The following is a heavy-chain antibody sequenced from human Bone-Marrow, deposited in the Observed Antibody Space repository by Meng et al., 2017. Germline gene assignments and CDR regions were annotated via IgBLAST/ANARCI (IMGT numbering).Heavy chain of an antibody. CDR2: ISGSGGST. Sequence: GGSLRLSCAASGFTFSSYAMSWVRQAPGKGLEWVSAISGSGGSTYYADSVKGRFTISRDNSKNTLYLQMNSLRAEDTAVYYCARVPSVVVVISLTWYFDLWGRGTLVTVSS. J-gene: IGHJ2*01. CDR3: ARVPSVVVVISLTWYFDL. D-gene: IGHD3-22*01. V-gene: IGHV3-23*01. CDR1: GFTFSSYA.